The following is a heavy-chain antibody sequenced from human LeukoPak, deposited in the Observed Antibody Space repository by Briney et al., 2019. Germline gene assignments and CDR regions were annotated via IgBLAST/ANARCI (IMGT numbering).Heavy chain of an antibody. CDR2: ISSSGSTI. V-gene: IGHV3-48*03. Sequence: GGSLRLSCAASGFTFSSYEMNWVRQAPGKGLEWVSYISSSGSTIYYADSVKGRFTISRDNAKNSLYLQMNSLRAEDTAVYYCARGPRGYPLFYYYYMDVWGKGTTVTISS. J-gene: IGHJ6*03. CDR1: GFTFSSYE. D-gene: IGHD5-12*01. CDR3: ARGPRGYPLFYYYYMDV.